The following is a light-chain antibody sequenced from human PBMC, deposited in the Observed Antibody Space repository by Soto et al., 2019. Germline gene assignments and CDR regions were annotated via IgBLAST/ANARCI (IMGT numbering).Light chain of an antibody. Sequence: QSALTQPPSASGSPGQSVTMSSTGTSSDVGGCKFVSWYQQYPGKAPKLIIYEVSKRPSGVPDRFSGFKSGNTASLTVSGLRAEDEADYYCSSCAGSNNPYVFGTGTKVTVL. J-gene: IGLJ1*01. CDR3: SSCAGSNNPYV. V-gene: IGLV2-8*01. CDR2: EVS. CDR1: SSDVGGCKF.